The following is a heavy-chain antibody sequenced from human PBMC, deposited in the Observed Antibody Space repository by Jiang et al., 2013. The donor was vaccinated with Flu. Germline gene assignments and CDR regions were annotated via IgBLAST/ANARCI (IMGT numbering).Heavy chain of an antibody. J-gene: IGHJ4*02. CDR3: ARNQQLGTYPLDY. CDR1: GFTFSSYS. D-gene: IGHD7-27*01. CDR2: ISTTLDTI. V-gene: IGHV3-48*01. Sequence: QLVESGGGLVQPGGSLRLSCEASGFTFSSYSMNWVRQAPGKGLEWVAYISTTLDTIYYADSVRGRFTISRDNGKNTVYLHMNSLTAEDTAFYYCARNQQLGTYPLDYWGQGTLVTVSS.